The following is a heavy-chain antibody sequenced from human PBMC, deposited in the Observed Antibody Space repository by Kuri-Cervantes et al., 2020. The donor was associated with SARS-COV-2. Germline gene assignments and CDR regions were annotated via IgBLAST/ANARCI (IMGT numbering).Heavy chain of an antibody. Sequence: KVSCKGSGYSFTYYWIGWVRQKPGKGLEWMGIIYPGDSDTRYSPSFQGQVTISADKSISTAYLQWSSLKASDTAMYYCASGSGWYPEYFQHWGQGTLVTVSS. CDR2: IYPGDSDT. CDR3: ASGSGWYPEYFQH. D-gene: IGHD6-19*01. J-gene: IGHJ1*01. V-gene: IGHV5-51*01. CDR1: GYSFTYYW.